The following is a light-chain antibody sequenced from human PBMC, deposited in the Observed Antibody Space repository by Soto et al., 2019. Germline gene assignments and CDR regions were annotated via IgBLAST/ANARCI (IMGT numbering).Light chain of an antibody. Sequence: EIVMTQSPATLSVSPGERATLSCRASQRVSTNLAWYQQKPGQAPTLLIYGASTRATGIPGRFSGSGAETEFNLTISNLQSEDFAVYYCQQYSDWPPTYTFGQGTKLEIK. CDR1: QRVSTN. CDR2: GAS. V-gene: IGKV3-15*01. CDR3: QQYSDWPPTYT. J-gene: IGKJ2*01.